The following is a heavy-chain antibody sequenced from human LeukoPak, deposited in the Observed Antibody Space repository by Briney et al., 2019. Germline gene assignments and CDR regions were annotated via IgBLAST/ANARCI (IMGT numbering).Heavy chain of an antibody. CDR1: GYSFTSYW. CDR3: ARTYYYDSSGYRYFDN. CDR2: IYPGDSDT. Sequence: GESLKISCKGSGYSFTSYWIGWVRQMPGKGLEWMGIIYPGDSDTRYSPSFQGQVTISADKSISTAYLQWSSLKASDTAMYYCARTYYYDSSGYRYFDNWGQGTLVTVSS. J-gene: IGHJ4*02. V-gene: IGHV5-51*01. D-gene: IGHD3-22*01.